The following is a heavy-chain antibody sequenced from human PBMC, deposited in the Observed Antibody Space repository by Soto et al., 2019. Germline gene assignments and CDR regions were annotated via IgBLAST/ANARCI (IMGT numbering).Heavy chain of an antibody. CDR1: GFTFSGFW. Sequence: EVQLVESGGGLVQPGGSLRLSCGASGFTFSGFWMSWVRRAPGKGLEWVGNIKQDGSENFYAGSVRGRFSISRDNVRNSLYLQMNSLRAEDTAVYFCARDSGNGYYGTETRGMDVWGQGTTVTVSS. J-gene: IGHJ6*02. D-gene: IGHD1-26*01. CDR2: IKQDGSEN. V-gene: IGHV3-7*05. CDR3: ARDSGNGYYGTETRGMDV.